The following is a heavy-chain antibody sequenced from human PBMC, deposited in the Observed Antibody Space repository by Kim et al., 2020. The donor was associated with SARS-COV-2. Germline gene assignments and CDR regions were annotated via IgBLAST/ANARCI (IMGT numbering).Heavy chain of an antibody. J-gene: IGHJ5*02. CDR2: IYHSGST. D-gene: IGHD4-17*01. Sequence: SETLSLTCAVSGGSISSSNWWSWVRQPPGKGLEWIGEIYHSGSTNYNPSLKSRVTISVDKSKNQFSLKLSSVTAADTAVYYCARADYGDYFPFGPWGQGTLVTVSS. CDR1: GGSISSSNW. V-gene: IGHV4-4*02. CDR3: ARADYGDYFPFGP.